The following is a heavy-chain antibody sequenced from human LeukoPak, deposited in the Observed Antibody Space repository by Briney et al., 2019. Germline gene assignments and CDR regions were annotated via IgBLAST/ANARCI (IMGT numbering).Heavy chain of an antibody. V-gene: IGHV3-64D*06. CDR1: GFTFSSYA. Sequence: AGGSLRLSCSASGFTFSSYAMHWVRQAPGKGLEYVSAISSNGGSTYYADSVKGRFTISRDNSKNTLYLQMSSLRAEDTAVYYCVKKAVTQAVDYWGQGTLVTVSS. CDR3: VKKAVTQAVDY. J-gene: IGHJ4*02. CDR2: ISSNGGST. D-gene: IGHD4-17*01.